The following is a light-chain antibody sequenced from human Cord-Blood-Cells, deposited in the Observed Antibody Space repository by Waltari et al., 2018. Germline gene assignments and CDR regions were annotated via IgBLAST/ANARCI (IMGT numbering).Light chain of an antibody. CDR2: GAS. CDR3: QQYNNWPPLT. V-gene: IGKV3-15*01. J-gene: IGKJ4*01. Sequence: EIVMTPSPATLSVSPGERAPLTCRASQSVSSNLAWYQQKPGQAPRLLIYGASTWATGIPARFSGSGSGTEFTLTISSLQSEDCAVYYCQQYNNWPPLTFGGGTKVEIK. CDR1: QSVSSN.